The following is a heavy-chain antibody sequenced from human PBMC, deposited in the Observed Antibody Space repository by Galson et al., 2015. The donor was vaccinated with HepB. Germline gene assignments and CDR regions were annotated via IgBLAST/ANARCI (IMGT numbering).Heavy chain of an antibody. CDR1: GFTFSSYG. D-gene: IGHD1-1*01. V-gene: IGHV3-30*18. J-gene: IGHJ4*02. CDR3: AKPCTTGYYFDD. CDR2: ICYDGSNK. Sequence: SLRLSCAASGFTFSSYGMHWVRQAPGKGLEWVAVICYDGSNKYYADSVKGRFTISRDNSKNTLYRQMNSLRAEDTAVYYSAKPCTTGYYFDDWGQGTLVTVSS.